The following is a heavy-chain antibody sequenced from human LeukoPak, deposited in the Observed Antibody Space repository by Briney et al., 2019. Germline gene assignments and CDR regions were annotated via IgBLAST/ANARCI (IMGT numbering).Heavy chain of an antibody. CDR1: GGSISSGDYY. CDR3: ARHWDYGGSPG. CDR2: IYYSGST. V-gene: IGHV4-30-4*01. J-gene: IGHJ4*02. Sequence: PSETLSLTCTVSGGSISSGDYYWSWIRQPPGKGLEWIGYIYYSGSTYYNPSLKSRVTISVDTSKNQFSLKLSSVTAADTAVYYCARHWDYGGSPGWGQGTLVTVSS. D-gene: IGHD4-23*01.